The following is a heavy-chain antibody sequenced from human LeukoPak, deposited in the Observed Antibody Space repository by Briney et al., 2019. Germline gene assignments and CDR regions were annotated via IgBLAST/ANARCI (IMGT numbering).Heavy chain of an antibody. J-gene: IGHJ3*02. D-gene: IGHD3-22*01. CDR1: GFTFSSYW. CDR3: ARVYPMIVVYDAFDI. CDR2: IKQDGSEK. V-gene: IGHV3-7*03. Sequence: GGSLRLSCAASGFTFSSYWMSWVRQAPGKGLEWVANIKQDGSEKYYVDSVKGRFTISRDNAKNSLYLQMNSLRAEDTAAYYCARVYPMIVVYDAFDIWGQGTMVTVSP.